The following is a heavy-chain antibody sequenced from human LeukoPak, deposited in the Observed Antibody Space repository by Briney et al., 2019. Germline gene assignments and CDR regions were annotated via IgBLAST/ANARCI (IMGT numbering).Heavy chain of an antibody. CDR3: ARVRRRYFDWGGFDY. D-gene: IGHD3-9*01. V-gene: IGHV1-46*01. J-gene: IGHJ4*02. CDR1: GYTFTSYY. Sequence: ASVKVSCKASGYTFTSYYMHWVRQAPGQGLEWMGIINPSGGSTSYAQKFQGRVTMTRDTSTSTVYMELSSLRPEDTAVYYCARVRRRYFDWGGFDYWGQGTLVTVSS. CDR2: INPSGGST.